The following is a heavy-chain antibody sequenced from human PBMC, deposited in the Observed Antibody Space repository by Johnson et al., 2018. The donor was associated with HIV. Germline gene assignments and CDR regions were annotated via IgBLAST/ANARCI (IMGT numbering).Heavy chain of an antibody. CDR2: IWYDGSNK. D-gene: IGHD2-2*01. Sequence: VQLVESGGGLVKPGGSLRLSCAASGFTFSNAWMSWVRQAPGKGLEWVSVIWYDGSNKYYADSVKGRFTLSRDNSKNTLYLQMNSLRAEDTAVYYCAKSLGYCSSASCYGGGDAFHIWGQGTMVTVSS. CDR1: GFTFSNAW. CDR3: AKSLGYCSSASCYGGGDAFHI. J-gene: IGHJ3*02. V-gene: IGHV3-33*06.